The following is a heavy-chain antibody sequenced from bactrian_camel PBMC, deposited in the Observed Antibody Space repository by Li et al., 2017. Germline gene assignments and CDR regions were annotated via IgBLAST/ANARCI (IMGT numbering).Heavy chain of an antibody. V-gene: IGHV3S6*01. J-gene: IGHJ4*01. CDR2: IYSEGSAP. CDR3: ITRDGWVPY. D-gene: IGHD5*01. Sequence: HVQLVESGGGSVQTGGSLRLSCVVSGSTYGNCAGWFRQAPGKEREGVAGIYSEGSAPDYADSVKGRFTISRDNAKNTVYLQMNCLKSEDTALYYCITRDGWVPYWGQGTQVTVS. CDR1: GSTYGNC.